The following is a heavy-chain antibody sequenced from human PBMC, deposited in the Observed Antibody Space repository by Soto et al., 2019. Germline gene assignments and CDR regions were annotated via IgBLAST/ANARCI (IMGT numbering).Heavy chain of an antibody. CDR1: GGSISGSYYY. J-gene: IGHJ4*02. Sequence: SETLSLTCAVSGGSISGSYYYWFWLRQSPGKGPEWILSVFYTGFTSYNPSLESRVSVSVDTSKNQFSLKVSGVSAADTAVYYCATSQKGYNWNYFDHWGQGALVTVSS. D-gene: IGHD1-20*01. CDR2: VFYTGFT. CDR3: ATSQKGYNWNYFDH. V-gene: IGHV4-39*01.